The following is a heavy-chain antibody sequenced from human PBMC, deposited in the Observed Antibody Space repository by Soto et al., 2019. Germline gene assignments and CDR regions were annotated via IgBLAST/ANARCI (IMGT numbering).Heavy chain of an antibody. J-gene: IGHJ4*02. CDR2: IYSGGAT. D-gene: IGHD3-22*01. CDR1: GFSVSTSH. Sequence: PGGSLRLSCAAAGFSVSTSHISWVRQAPGKGLEWVSVIYSGGATHYVDSVKGRFTISRDNSKNTLYLQMNSLRAEDTAVYSCAKDRVPNDSSGYYSIVIESWGQGTLVTVSS. V-gene: IGHV3-53*01. CDR3: AKDRVPNDSSGYYSIVIES.